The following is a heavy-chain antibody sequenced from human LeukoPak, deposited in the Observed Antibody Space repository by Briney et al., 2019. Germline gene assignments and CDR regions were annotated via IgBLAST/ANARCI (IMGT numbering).Heavy chain of an antibody. CDR1: GDSVSSNSAA. CDR3: ARDPGRYNGNYGPFDR. Sequence: SQTLSLTCAISGDSVSSNSAAWNWISQSPSRGLEWLGRTYYRSKWYNDYAVSVKSRITINPDTSKNPFSLQLNSVTPEDTAVYYCARDPGRYNGNYGPFDRWGQGTLVNVSS. CDR2: TYYRSKWYN. D-gene: IGHD1-26*01. J-gene: IGHJ5*02. V-gene: IGHV6-1*01.